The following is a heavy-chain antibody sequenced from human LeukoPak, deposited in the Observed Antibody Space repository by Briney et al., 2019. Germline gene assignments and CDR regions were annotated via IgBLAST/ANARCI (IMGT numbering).Heavy chain of an antibody. D-gene: IGHD6-19*01. CDR1: GGSISSYY. Sequence: ETLSLTCNVSGGSISSYYWSWVRQAPGKGLEWVANINQDGSEKYYVGSVKGRFTISRDNAKNSLYLQMNSLRAEDTAVYYCARRGIISGWYWAYYFDYWGQGTLVTVSS. CDR2: INQDGSEK. V-gene: IGHV3-7*01. J-gene: IGHJ4*02. CDR3: ARRGIISGWYWAYYFDY.